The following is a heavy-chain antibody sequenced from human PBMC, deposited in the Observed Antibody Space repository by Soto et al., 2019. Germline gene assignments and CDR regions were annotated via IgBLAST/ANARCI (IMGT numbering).Heavy chain of an antibody. Sequence: PGGSLRLSCAASGFTFSSYSMNWVRQAPGKGLEWVSSISSSSSYIYYADSVKGRFTISRDNAKNSLYLQMNSLRAEDTAVYYCARDSDGDHRSYYYYMDVWGKGTTVTVSS. CDR3: ARDSDGDHRSYYYYMDV. CDR2: ISSSSSYI. J-gene: IGHJ6*03. CDR1: GFTFSSYS. D-gene: IGHD4-17*01. V-gene: IGHV3-21*01.